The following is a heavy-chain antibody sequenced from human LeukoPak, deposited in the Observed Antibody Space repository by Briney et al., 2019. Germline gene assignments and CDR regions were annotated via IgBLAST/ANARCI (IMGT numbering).Heavy chain of an antibody. CDR2: ISSSSSYI. D-gene: IGHD3-22*01. Sequence: GGSLRLSCAASGFTFSIYSMNWVRQAPGKGLEWVSSISSSSSYIYYADSVKGRFTISRDNAKNSLYLQMNSLRAEDTAVYYCAREAEFSSGYSEFDYGGQGTLVTVSS. CDR3: AREAEFSSGYSEFDY. J-gene: IGHJ4*02. CDR1: GFTFSIYS. V-gene: IGHV3-21*01.